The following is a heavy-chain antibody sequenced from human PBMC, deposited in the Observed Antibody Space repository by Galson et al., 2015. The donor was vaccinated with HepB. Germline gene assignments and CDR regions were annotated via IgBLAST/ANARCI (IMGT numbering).Heavy chain of an antibody. CDR1: GCTFSSYT. Sequence: SVKVSCKASGCTFSSYTISWVRQAPGQGLEWMGRIIPILGKANYAQKFQGRVTITADKSTSTAYMELSSLRSEDTAVYYCARDGGGGITMVGGEPWYFDLWGRGTLVTVSS. J-gene: IGHJ2*01. D-gene: IGHD3-10*01. CDR3: ARDGGGGITMVGGEPWYFDL. V-gene: IGHV1-69*08. CDR2: IIPILGKA.